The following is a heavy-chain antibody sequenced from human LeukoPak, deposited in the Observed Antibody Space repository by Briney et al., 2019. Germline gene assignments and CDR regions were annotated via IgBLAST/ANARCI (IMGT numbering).Heavy chain of an antibody. D-gene: IGHD5-24*01. Sequence: SETLSLTCTVSGGSISSYYWSWIRQPAGKGLEWIGRIYTSGSTNYNPSLKSRVTMSVDTSKNQFSLKLSSVTAADTAVYYCARSPWLQPPYNWFDPWGQGTLVTVSS. J-gene: IGHJ5*02. CDR3: ARSPWLQPPYNWFDP. CDR1: GGSISSYY. CDR2: IYTSGST. V-gene: IGHV4-4*07.